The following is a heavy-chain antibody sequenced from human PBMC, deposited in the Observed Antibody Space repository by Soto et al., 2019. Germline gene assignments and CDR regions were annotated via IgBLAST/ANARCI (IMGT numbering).Heavy chain of an antibody. J-gene: IGHJ6*02. D-gene: IGHD3-3*01. CDR1: GCSISSSSYY. CDR2: IYYSGST. CDR3: ARPTYYDFWSGYLFDYYYGMDV. Sequence: PSETLSLTCTVSGCSISSSSYYWGWIRQPPGKGLEWIGSIYYSGSTYYNPSLKSRVTISVDTSKNQFSLKLSSVTAADTAVYYCARPTYYDFWSGYLFDYYYGMDVWGQGTTVTV. V-gene: IGHV4-39*01.